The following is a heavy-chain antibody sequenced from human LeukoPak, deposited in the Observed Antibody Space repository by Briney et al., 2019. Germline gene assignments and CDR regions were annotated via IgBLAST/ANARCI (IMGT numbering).Heavy chain of an antibody. J-gene: IGHJ4*02. V-gene: IGHV4-39*07. Sequence: SETLSLTCIVSGGSVSSSSYYWGWIRQPPGRGLEWIGSVYYKGNTYYISSLKSRVTISVDTSKNQFSLKLSSVTAADTAVYYCAVGVRYSYGYWGQGTLVTVSS. CDR2: VYYKGNT. D-gene: IGHD5-18*01. CDR1: GGSVSSSSYY. CDR3: AVGVRYSYGY.